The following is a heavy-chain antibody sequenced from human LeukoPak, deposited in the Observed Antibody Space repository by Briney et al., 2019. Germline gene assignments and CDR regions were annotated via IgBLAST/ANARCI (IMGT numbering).Heavy chain of an antibody. CDR1: GFTFSSSG. CDR2: IYYDGSDK. J-gene: IGHJ4*02. D-gene: IGHD3-10*01. CDR3: ASAPYGSRTFLDY. V-gene: IGHV3-33*01. Sequence: PGRSLRLSCAASGFTFSSSGMHWVRQAPGKGLEWVAVIYYDGSDKYSVDSEKGRFTISRNNSMNTLYLQMNSLRAEDTAVYYYASAPYGSRTFLDYWGQGTLVTVSS.